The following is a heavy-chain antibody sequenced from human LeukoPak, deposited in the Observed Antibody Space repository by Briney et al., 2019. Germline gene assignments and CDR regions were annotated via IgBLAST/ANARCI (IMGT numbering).Heavy chain of an antibody. D-gene: IGHD6-19*01. V-gene: IGHV3-33*03. J-gene: IGHJ4*02. CDR1: GFTFSNYG. CDR3: AKDSAVAGSNIFDY. Sequence: GRSLRLSCAASGFTFSNYGMHWVRQAPGKGLECVAVIWYDGSNKYYADSVKGRFTISRDNAKNSLYLQMNSLRAEDTALYYCAKDSAVAGSNIFDYWGQGTLVTVSS. CDR2: IWYDGSNK.